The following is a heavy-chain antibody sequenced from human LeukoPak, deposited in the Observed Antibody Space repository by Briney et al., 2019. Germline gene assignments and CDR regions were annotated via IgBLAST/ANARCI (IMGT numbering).Heavy chain of an antibody. Sequence: GRSLRLSCAASGFTFDDYAMHWVRQAPGKGLEWVSGISWNSGSIGYADSVKGRFTISRDNAKNSLYLQMNSLRAEDTAVYYCARDPTLYGSGVTFDYWGQGTLVTVSS. CDR3: ARDPTLYGSGVTFDY. CDR1: GFTFDDYA. V-gene: IGHV3-9*01. J-gene: IGHJ4*02. D-gene: IGHD3-10*01. CDR2: ISWNSGSI.